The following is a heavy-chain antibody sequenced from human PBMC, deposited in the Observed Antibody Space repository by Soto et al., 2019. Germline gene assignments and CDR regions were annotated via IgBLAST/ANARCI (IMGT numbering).Heavy chain of an antibody. Sequence: QITFKESGPTLVKPTQTLTLTCTFSGFSLTTRGVGVGWIRQSPGKALEWLALIYWDDDKRYSPSLKSRLTXTXXTSKNQVVLTITNTDPVDTGTYYCAHRQGFGELSYWGQGTLVTVSS. CDR1: GFSLTTRGVG. CDR2: IYWDDDK. D-gene: IGHD3-10*01. V-gene: IGHV2-5*02. CDR3: AHRQGFGELSY. J-gene: IGHJ4*02.